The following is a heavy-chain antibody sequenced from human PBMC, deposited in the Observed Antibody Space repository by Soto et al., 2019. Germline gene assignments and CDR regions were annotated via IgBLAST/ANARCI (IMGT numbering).Heavy chain of an antibody. CDR1: GYSFTSYW. Sequence: GESLKISCKGSGYSFTSYWISWVRQMPGKGLEWMGRIDPSDSYTNYSPSFQGHVTISADKSISTAYLQWSSLKASDTAMYYCARGEGGSYSYYYYYMDVWGKGTTVTVSS. D-gene: IGHD1-26*01. V-gene: IGHV5-10-1*01. CDR3: ARGEGGSYSYYYYYMDV. J-gene: IGHJ6*03. CDR2: IDPSDSYT.